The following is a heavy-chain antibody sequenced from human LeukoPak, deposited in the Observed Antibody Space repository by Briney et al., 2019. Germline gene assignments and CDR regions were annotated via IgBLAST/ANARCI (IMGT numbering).Heavy chain of an antibody. D-gene: IGHD2-2*02. Sequence: PSETLSLTCAVYGGSFSGYYRSWIRQPPGKGLEWIGEINHSGSTNYNPSLKSRVTISVDTSKNQFSLKLSSVTAADTAVYYCARGWVYCSSTSCYRNYYYYGMDVWGQGTTVTVSS. CDR2: INHSGST. J-gene: IGHJ6*02. CDR1: GGSFSGYY. CDR3: ARGWVYCSSTSCYRNYYYYGMDV. V-gene: IGHV4-34*01.